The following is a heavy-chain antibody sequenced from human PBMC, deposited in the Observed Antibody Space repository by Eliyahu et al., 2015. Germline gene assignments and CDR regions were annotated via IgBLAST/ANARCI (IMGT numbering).Heavy chain of an antibody. CDR2: IWYDGSNK. CDR1: GFTFSSYG. V-gene: IGHV3-33*01. Sequence: QVQLVESGGGVVQPGRSLXLSCAASGFTFSSYGMHWVRQAPGKGLEWVAVIWYDGSNKYYADSVKGRFTISRDNSKNTLYLQMNSLRAEDTAVYYCARALYGAESTPAGYWGQGTLVTVSS. J-gene: IGHJ4*02. D-gene: IGHD4-17*01. CDR3: ARALYGAESTPAGY.